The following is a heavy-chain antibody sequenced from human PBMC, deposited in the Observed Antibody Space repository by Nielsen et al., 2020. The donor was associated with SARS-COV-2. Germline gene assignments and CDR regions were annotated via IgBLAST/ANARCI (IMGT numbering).Heavy chain of an antibody. J-gene: IGHJ3*02. CDR1: GYTFTDYY. V-gene: IGHV1-46*01. CDR3: AREISRLWAAAGILDAFDI. CDR2: INPSGGST. D-gene: IGHD6-13*01. Sequence: ASVKVSCKASGYTFTDYYMHWVRQAPGQGLEWMGIINPSGGSTSYAQKFQGRVTMTRDTSTSTVYMELSSLRSEDTAVYYCAREISRLWAAAGILDAFDIWGQGTMVTVSS.